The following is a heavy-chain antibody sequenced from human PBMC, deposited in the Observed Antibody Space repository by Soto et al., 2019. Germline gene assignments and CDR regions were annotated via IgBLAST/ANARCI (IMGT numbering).Heavy chain of an antibody. V-gene: IGHV1-69*13. CDR1: GGTFSSYA. CDR2: IIPIFGTA. CDR3: ARDRRFLEWSPTPFYYYGMDV. D-gene: IGHD3-3*01. Sequence: SVKVSCKASGGTFSSYAISWVRQAPGQGLEWMGGIIPIFGTANYAQKFQGRVTITADESTSTAYMELSSLRSEDTAVYYCARDRRFLEWSPTPFYYYGMDVWGQGTTVTVSS. J-gene: IGHJ6*02.